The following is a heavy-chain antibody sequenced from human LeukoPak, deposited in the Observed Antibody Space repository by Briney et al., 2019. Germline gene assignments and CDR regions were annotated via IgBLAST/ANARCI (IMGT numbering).Heavy chain of an antibody. D-gene: IGHD6-19*01. CDR1: GFTFSNYG. J-gene: IGHJ4*02. V-gene: IGHV3-30*18. Sequence: QSGGSLRLSCAASGFTFSNYGMHWVRQAPGKGLEWVAIISSVGSDKYYADSVKGRFTISRDNSKNTQYLQMNSLRAEDTAMYYCAKDGPGFSGWADYWGQGTLVTVSS. CDR2: ISSVGSDK. CDR3: AKDGPGFSGWADY.